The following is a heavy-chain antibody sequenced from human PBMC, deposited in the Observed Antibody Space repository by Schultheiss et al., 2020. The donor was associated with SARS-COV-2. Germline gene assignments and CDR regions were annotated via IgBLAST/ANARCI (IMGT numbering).Heavy chain of an antibody. CDR1: GGSISSYY. CDR3: ARDSPFTYDFWTGYSGSFYYYGMDV. J-gene: IGHJ6*02. CDR2: VFYRGGT. V-gene: IGHV4-59*01. Sequence: SETLSLTCSVSGGSISSYYWSWIRQPPGKGLEWIGYVFYRGGTSYNPSLKSRVTISLDTSKNKFSLKLSSVTAADTAMYYCARDSPFTYDFWTGYSGSFYYYGMDVWGQGTTVTVSS. D-gene: IGHD3-3*01.